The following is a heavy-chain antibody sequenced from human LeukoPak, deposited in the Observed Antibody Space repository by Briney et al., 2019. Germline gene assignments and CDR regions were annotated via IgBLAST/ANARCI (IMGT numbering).Heavy chain of an antibody. CDR3: ITPLPYSAQ. V-gene: IGHV3-15*01. CDR2: IKPKTDGETT. Sequence: GGSLRLSCAASGFTVSSNYMSWVRQAPGKGLEWVGRIKPKTDGETTEYAAPVKDRFSISRDDSKSMMYLQMNSLKTEDTAVYYCITPLPYSAQGGQGTLVTVSS. J-gene: IGHJ4*02. CDR1: GFTVSSNY. D-gene: IGHD2-21*01.